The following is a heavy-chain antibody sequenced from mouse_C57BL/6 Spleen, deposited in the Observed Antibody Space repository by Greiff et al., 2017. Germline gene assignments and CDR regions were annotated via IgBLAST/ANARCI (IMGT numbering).Heavy chain of an antibody. CDR1: GYTFTSYW. CDR2: IYPGSGST. D-gene: IGHD1-1*01. Sequence: QVQLQQPGAELVKPGASVKMSCKASGYTFTSYWITWVKQRPGQGLEWIGDIYPGSGSTNYNEKFKSKATLTADTSSSTAYMQLSSLTSEDSAVYYCASRDYGSPFDYWGQGTTLTVSS. V-gene: IGHV1-55*01. CDR3: ASRDYGSPFDY. J-gene: IGHJ2*01.